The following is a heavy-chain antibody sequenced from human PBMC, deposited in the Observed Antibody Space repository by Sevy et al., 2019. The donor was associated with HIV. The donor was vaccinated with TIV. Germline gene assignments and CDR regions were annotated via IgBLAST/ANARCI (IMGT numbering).Heavy chain of an antibody. CDR2: ISGSSGST. CDR1: GFTFSSYA. V-gene: IGHV3-23*01. J-gene: IGHJ6*03. CDR3: AKALWDTAMVTMRLGDYYYMDV. D-gene: IGHD5-18*01. Sequence: GGSLRLSCAASGFTFSSYAMSGVRQAPGKGLEWVSAISGSSGSTYYADSVKGRFTISRDNSKNTLYLQMNSLRAEDTAVYYCAKALWDTAMVTMRLGDYYYMDVWGKGTTVTVSS.